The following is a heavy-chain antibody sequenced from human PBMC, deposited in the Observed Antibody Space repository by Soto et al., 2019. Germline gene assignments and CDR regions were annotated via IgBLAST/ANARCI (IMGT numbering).Heavy chain of an antibody. CDR2: IYSGGST. Sequence: GSLRLSCAASGFTVSSNYMSWVRQAPGKGLEWFSVIYSGGSTYYADSVKGRFTISRDNSKNTLYLQMNSLRAEDTAVYYCARMGFWSGSYYYMDVWGKGTTVTVSS. J-gene: IGHJ6*03. CDR1: GFTVSSNY. CDR3: ARMGFWSGSYYYMDV. D-gene: IGHD3-3*01. V-gene: IGHV3-66*01.